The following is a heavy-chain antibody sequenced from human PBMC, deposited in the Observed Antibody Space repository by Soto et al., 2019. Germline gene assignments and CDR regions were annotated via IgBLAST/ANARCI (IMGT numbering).Heavy chain of an antibody. CDR2: ISYDGSNK. D-gene: IGHD6-19*01. J-gene: IGHJ5*02. CDR3: ARDLEVAVAGA. V-gene: IGHV3-30-3*01. CDR1: GFTFSSHA. Sequence: GGSLRLSCAASGFTFSSHAMHWVRQAPGKGLEWVAVISYDGSNKYYADSVKGRFTISRDNSKNTLYLQMNSLRAEDTAVYYCARDLEVAVAGAWGQGTLVTVS.